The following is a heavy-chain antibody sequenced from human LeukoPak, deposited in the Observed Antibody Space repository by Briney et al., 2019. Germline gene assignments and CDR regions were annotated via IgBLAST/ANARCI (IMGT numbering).Heavy chain of an antibody. CDR1: GGSISSSSYY. CDR3: ARESVVAARLFDY. V-gene: IGHV4-39*07. CDR2: IYYSGGT. J-gene: IGHJ4*02. D-gene: IGHD6-6*01. Sequence: TSETLSLTCTVSGGSISSSSYYWGWIRQPPGKGLEWIGSIYYSGGTYYNPSLKSRATISVNTSKNHFSLKLSSVTAADTAVYYCARESVVAARLFDYWGQGTLVTVSS.